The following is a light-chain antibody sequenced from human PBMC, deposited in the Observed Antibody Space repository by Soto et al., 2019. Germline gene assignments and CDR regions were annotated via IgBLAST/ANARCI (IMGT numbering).Light chain of an antibody. J-gene: IGLJ1*01. Sequence: QSVLTQPPSASETPEQRVTISCSGSSSNIGINTVDWFQQLPGTAPKLLIYNNNQRPSGVPDRFSGSKSGTSASLAISGLQSEDESDYYCAAWDDSLNGYVFGAGTKVTVL. V-gene: IGLV1-44*01. CDR1: SSNIGINT. CDR2: NNN. CDR3: AAWDDSLNGYV.